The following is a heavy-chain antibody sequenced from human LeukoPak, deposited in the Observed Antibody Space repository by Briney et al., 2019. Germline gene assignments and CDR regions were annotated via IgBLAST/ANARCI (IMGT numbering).Heavy chain of an antibody. J-gene: IGHJ4*02. CDR3: ARIRCGDYVGFDY. D-gene: IGHD4-17*01. V-gene: IGHV1-2*02. Sequence: GASVKVSCKASGYTFTGYYMHWVRQAPGQGLEWMGWINPNSGGTNYAQKFKGRVTMNRDTSIPTASLEVKKLRYAETAVCYCARIRCGDYVGFDYWGQGTLVSVSS. CDR2: INPNSGGT. CDR1: GYTFTGYY.